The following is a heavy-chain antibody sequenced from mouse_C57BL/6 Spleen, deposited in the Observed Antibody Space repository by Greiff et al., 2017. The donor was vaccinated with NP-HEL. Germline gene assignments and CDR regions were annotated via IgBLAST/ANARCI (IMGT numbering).Heavy chain of an antibody. D-gene: IGHD1-1*01. CDR2: IYPGDGDT. J-gene: IGHJ4*01. Sequence: QVQLKESGPELVKPGASVKISCKASGYAFSSSWMNWVKQRPGKGLEWIGRIYPGDGDTNYNGKFKGKATLTADKSSSTAYMQLSSLTSEDSAVYFCARGGYYGSSYDYYAMDYWGQGTSVTVSS. CDR1: GYAFSSSW. CDR3: ARGGYYGSSYDYYAMDY. V-gene: IGHV1-82*01.